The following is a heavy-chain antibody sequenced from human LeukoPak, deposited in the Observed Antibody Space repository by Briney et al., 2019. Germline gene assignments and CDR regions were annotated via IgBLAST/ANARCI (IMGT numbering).Heavy chain of an antibody. CDR2: IYSDGYT. V-gene: IGHV3-53*01. CDR3: VRVFNRPYYGEN. J-gene: IGHJ4*02. CDR1: GFSVSSHY. D-gene: IGHD3-10*01. Sequence: PGGSLRLSCAASGFSVSSHYMSWVRQSPGKGLEWVSVIYSDGYTYYADSVKGRFSISRDNFKNTLYLQMNNLRAEDTALYYCVRVFNRPYYGENWGQGTLVTVSA.